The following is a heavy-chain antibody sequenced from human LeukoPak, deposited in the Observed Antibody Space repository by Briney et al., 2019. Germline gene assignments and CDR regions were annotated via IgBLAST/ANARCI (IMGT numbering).Heavy chain of an antibody. CDR1: SSYG. CDR2: IYYSGST. Sequence: SSYGMHWIRQPPGKGLEWIGSIYYSGSTYYNPSLKSRVTISVDTSKNQFSLKLSSVTAADTAVYYCARQGPYYYGSGSSYYFDYWGQGTLVTVSS. CDR3: ARQGPYYYGSGSSYYFDY. V-gene: IGHV4-39*01. D-gene: IGHD3-10*01. J-gene: IGHJ4*02.